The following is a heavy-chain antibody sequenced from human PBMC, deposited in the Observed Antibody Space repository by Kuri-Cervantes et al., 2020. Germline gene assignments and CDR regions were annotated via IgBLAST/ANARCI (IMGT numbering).Heavy chain of an antibody. Sequence: SGPTLVKPTQTLTLTCTFSGFSLTTTGVGVGWIRQPPGKALEWLALIYWDDDKHYSPSLKSRLTITKDTSKSQVVLTMTNMDPVDTATYYCARELVPDAFDIWGQGTMVTVSS. D-gene: IGHD1-26*01. CDR3: ARELVPDAFDI. CDR2: IYWDDDK. CDR1: GFSLTTTGVG. V-gene: IGHV2-5*02. J-gene: IGHJ3*02.